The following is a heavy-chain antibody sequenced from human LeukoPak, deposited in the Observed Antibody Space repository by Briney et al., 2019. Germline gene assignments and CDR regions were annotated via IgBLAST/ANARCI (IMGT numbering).Heavy chain of an antibody. Sequence: GGSLRLSCAASGFTFSSYSMNWVRQAPGKGLEWVSSISSSSSYIYYADSVKGRFTISRDNAKNSLYLQMNSLRAEDTAVYYCARDYSQYDFWSGYLKRSIDYWGQGTLVTVSS. CDR1: GFTFSSYS. CDR2: ISSSSSYI. D-gene: IGHD3-3*01. CDR3: ARDYSQYDFWSGYLKRSIDY. V-gene: IGHV3-21*01. J-gene: IGHJ4*02.